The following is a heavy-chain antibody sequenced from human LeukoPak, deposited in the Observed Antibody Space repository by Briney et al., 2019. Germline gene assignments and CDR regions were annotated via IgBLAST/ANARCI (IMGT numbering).Heavy chain of an antibody. CDR3: ARGSIAARPNYFDY. V-gene: IGHV1-69*13. CDR2: IIPIFGTA. Sequence: ASVKVSCKASGGTFSRYAISWVPQAPGQGLEWMGGIIPIFGTANYAQKFQGRVTITADESTRTAYMELSSLRSEDTAVYYCARGSIAARPNYFDYWGQGTLVTVSS. CDR1: GGTFSRYA. J-gene: IGHJ4*02. D-gene: IGHD6-6*01.